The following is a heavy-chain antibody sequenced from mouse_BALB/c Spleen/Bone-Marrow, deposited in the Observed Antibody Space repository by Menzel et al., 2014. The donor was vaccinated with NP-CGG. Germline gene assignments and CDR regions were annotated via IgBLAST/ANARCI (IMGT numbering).Heavy chain of an antibody. CDR1: GYSITSGYY. CDR3: ARYGNYNAMDY. Sequence: EVKLLESGPGLVKPSQSLSLTCSVTGYSITSGYYWNWIRQFPGNKPEWMGYISYDGSNNYNPSLKNRISITRDTSKNQFFLKLNSVTTEDTATYYCARYGNYNAMDYWGQGTSVTVSS. J-gene: IGHJ4*01. CDR2: ISYDGSN. D-gene: IGHD2-1*01. V-gene: IGHV3-6*02.